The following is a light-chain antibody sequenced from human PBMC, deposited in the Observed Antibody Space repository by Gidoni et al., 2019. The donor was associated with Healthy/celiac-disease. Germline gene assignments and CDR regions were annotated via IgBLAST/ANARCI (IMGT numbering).Light chain of an antibody. CDR3: QQYGSSPT. CDR1: QSVSSSY. J-gene: IGKJ1*01. Sequence: EIVLTQSPGTLSLSPGDRATLSCRASQSVSSSYLAWYQQKPGQAPRLLIYGASSRATGIPDRFSGSGSGTDVTLTISRLEPEDFAVYYCQQYGSSPTFXQXTKVEIK. V-gene: IGKV3-20*01. CDR2: GAS.